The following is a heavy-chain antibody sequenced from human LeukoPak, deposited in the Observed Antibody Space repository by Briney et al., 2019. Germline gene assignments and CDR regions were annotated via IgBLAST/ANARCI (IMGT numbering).Heavy chain of an antibody. Sequence: PGGSLRPSCAASGFTFSGYWMSWVRQTPGKGLEWVANIKHDGSDKYYVDSVKGRFTISRDNAKNSLYLQMNSLRTEDTAVYYCARGRYWGQGTLVTVSS. J-gene: IGHJ4*02. CDR1: GFTFSGYW. V-gene: IGHV3-7*01. CDR2: IKHDGSDK. CDR3: ARGRY.